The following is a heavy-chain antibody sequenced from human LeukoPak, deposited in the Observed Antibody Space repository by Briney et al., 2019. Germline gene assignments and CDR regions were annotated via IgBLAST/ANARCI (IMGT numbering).Heavy chain of an antibody. CDR2: IYYSGST. J-gene: IGHJ6*03. CDR3: ARFMAAAGTYYYYMDV. D-gene: IGHD6-13*01. CDR1: GGSISSSSYY. V-gene: IGHV4-39*07. Sequence: PAETLSLTCTVSGGSISSSSYYWGWIRQPPGKGLEWIGSIYYSGSTYYNPSLKSRVTISVDTSKNQFSLKLSSVTAADTAVYYCARFMAAAGTYYYYMDVWGKGTTVTVSS.